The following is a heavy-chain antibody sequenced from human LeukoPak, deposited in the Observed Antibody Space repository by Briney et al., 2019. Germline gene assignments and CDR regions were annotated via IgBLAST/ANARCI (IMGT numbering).Heavy chain of an antibody. CDR3: AKWGDYDILTGYYVPDY. Sequence: PGGSLRLSCVASGFTFTNYAMSWVRQAPGKGLEWVSAITGSDGTSHYADSVKGRFTNSRDNSKNTLYLQVNSLRAEDTAVYYCAKWGDYDILTGYYVPDYWGQGTLVTVSS. CDR1: GFTFTNYA. V-gene: IGHV3-23*01. CDR2: ITGSDGTS. J-gene: IGHJ4*02. D-gene: IGHD3-9*01.